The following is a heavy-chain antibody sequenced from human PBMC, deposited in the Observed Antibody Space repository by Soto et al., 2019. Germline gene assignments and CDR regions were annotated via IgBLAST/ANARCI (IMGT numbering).Heavy chain of an antibody. J-gene: IGHJ6*02. CDR1: GGSISSGGYY. Sequence: QVQLQESGPGLVKPSQTLSLTCTVSGGSISSGGYYWSWIRQHPGKGLEWIGYIYYSGSTYYNPSLKSRVTISVDTSKNQFSLKLSSVTAADTAVYYCASGDCGGDCYPCYYYGMDVWGQGTTVTVSS. CDR2: IYYSGST. CDR3: ASGDCGGDCYPCYYYGMDV. V-gene: IGHV4-31*03. D-gene: IGHD2-21*02.